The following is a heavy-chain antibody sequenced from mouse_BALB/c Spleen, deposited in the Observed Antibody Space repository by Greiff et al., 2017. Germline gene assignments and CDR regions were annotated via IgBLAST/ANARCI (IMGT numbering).Heavy chain of an antibody. D-gene: IGHD2-10*02. J-gene: IGHJ1*01. CDR2: IDPFNGGT. V-gene: IGHV1S135*01. CDR3: AREGYGYRYFDV. Sequence: VQLKESGPELMKPGASVKISCKASGYSFTSYYMHWVKQSHGKSLEWIGYIDPFNGGTSYNQKFKGKATLTVDKSSSTAYMHLSSLTSEDSAVYYCAREGYGYRYFDVWGAGTTVTVSS. CDR1: GYSFTSYY.